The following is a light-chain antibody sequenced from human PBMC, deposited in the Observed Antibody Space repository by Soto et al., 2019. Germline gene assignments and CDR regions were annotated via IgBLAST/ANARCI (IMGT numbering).Light chain of an antibody. CDR2: GAS. CDR1: QTLLYSSNNKNY. CDR3: QQYYSTPYT. J-gene: IGKJ2*01. V-gene: IGKV4-1*01. Sequence: DIVMTQSPDSLAVSLGERATINCKSSQTLLYSSNNKNYLAWYQQKPGQPPKLLIYGASTRESGVPDRFSGSGSGTDFTLTISSLQAEDVAVYYCQQYYSTPYTFGQGTKLEIK.